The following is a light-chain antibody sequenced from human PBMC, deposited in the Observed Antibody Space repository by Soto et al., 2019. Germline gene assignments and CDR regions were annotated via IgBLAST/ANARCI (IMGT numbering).Light chain of an antibody. Sequence: EIVLTQSPGTLSLSPGERATLSCRASQSVSNNFLAWYQQKPGQAPRLLMYGASNRATGIPDRFSGSGSGADFTLTISRLEPEEFAVYYCQQYGSSPWTFGQGTKVDIK. CDR2: GAS. J-gene: IGKJ1*01. CDR3: QQYGSSPWT. V-gene: IGKV3-20*01. CDR1: QSVSNNF.